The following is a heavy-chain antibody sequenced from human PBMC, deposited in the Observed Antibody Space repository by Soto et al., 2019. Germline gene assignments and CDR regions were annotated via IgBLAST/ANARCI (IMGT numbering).Heavy chain of an antibody. V-gene: IGHV3-7*05. Sequence: GGSLRLSCAASGFTFSNYWMSWVRQAPGKGLEWVANIKQDGSEKYYVDSVKGRFTISRDNAKNSLYLQMNSLRAEDTAVYYCARLWFGELFPHGAFDIWGQGTMVTVS. CDR3: ARLWFGELFPHGAFDI. CDR1: GFTFSNYW. J-gene: IGHJ3*02. CDR2: IKQDGSEK. D-gene: IGHD3-10*01.